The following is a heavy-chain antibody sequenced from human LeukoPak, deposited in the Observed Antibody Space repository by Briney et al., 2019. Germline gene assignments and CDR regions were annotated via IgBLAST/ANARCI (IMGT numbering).Heavy chain of an antibody. CDR3: ARDLSEDCGGDCYSPYYFDY. Sequence: GGSLRLSCAASGFTFSDYWMTWVRQAPGKGLEWVANIKQDGSEKYYVDSVKGRFTISRDNAKNSLYLQMNSLRAEDTAVYYRARDLSEDCGGDCYSPYYFDYWGQGTLVTVSS. V-gene: IGHV3-7*01. CDR2: IKQDGSEK. J-gene: IGHJ4*02. CDR1: GFTFSDYW. D-gene: IGHD2-21*02.